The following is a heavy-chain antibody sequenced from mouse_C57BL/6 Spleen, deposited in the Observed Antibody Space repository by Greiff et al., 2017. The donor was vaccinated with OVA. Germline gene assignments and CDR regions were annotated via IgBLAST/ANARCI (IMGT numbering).Heavy chain of an antibody. CDR2: FNPNYGTT. V-gene: IGHV1-39*01. Sequence: VQLKQSGPELVKPGASVKISCKASGYSFTDYNMNWVKQSNGKSLEWIGVFNPNYGTTSYNQKFKGKATLTVDQSSSTAYMQLNSLTSEDSAVYYCAQLGIGYYYGSSYGYWGQGTTLTVSS. D-gene: IGHD1-1*01. J-gene: IGHJ2*01. CDR1: GYSFTDYN. CDR3: AQLGIGYYYGSSYGY.